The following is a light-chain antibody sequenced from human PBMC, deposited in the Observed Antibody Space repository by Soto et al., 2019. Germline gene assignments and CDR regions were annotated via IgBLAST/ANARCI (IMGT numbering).Light chain of an antibody. V-gene: IGLV2-8*01. Sequence: QSVLTQPPSASGSPGQSVPISCTGTSSEVGGYNYVSWYQQHPGKAPKLMIYEVSKRPSGVPDRFSASKSGNTASLTVSGLQAEDEADYYCSSYAGSNSYVFGTGTKSPS. CDR2: EVS. CDR1: SSEVGGYNY. J-gene: IGLJ1*01. CDR3: SSYAGSNSYV.